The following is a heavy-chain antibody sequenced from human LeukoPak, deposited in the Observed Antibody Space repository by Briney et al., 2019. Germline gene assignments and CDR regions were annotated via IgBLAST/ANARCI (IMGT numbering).Heavy chain of an antibody. CDR2: IIPIFGTA. CDR3: AKEGGYDLYSYEFDY. CDR1: GGTFNSYA. Sequence: SVKVSCKASGGTFNSYAISWVRQAPGQGLEWMGGIIPIFGTANYAQKFQGRVTITADKSTSTAYMELSSLRSEDTAVYYCAKEGGYDLYSYEFDYWGQGTLVTVSS. D-gene: IGHD5-12*01. V-gene: IGHV1-69*06. J-gene: IGHJ4*02.